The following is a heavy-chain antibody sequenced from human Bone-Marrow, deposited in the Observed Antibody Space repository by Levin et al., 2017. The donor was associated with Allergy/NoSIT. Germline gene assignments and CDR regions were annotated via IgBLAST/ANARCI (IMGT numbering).Heavy chain of an antibody. J-gene: IGHJ4*02. V-gene: IGHV3-9*01. CDR1: GFTFEDHA. CDR3: AKEISDNVMDVVADYVDF. Sequence: SLKISCAASGFTFEDHAMSWVRQAPGKGLEWVSSISWNSGYKLYADSVKGRFTISRDNAKRTLYLQVSSLRTEDTAFYYCAKEISDNVMDVVADYVDFWGQGARVTVSS. CDR2: ISWNSGYK. D-gene: IGHD2-15*01.